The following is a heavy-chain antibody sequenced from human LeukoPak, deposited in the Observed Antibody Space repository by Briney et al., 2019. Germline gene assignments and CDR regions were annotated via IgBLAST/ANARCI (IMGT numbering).Heavy chain of an antibody. Sequence: GGSLRLSCAASGFTFSTYWMSWVRQAPGKGLEWVAVIWYDGSNKYYADSVKGRFTISRDNSKNTLYLQMNSLRAEDTAVYYCAKGTWDTAMVPDYWGQGTLVTVSS. J-gene: IGHJ4*02. CDR3: AKGTWDTAMVPDY. V-gene: IGHV3-33*06. CDR1: GFTFSTYW. CDR2: IWYDGSNK. D-gene: IGHD5-18*01.